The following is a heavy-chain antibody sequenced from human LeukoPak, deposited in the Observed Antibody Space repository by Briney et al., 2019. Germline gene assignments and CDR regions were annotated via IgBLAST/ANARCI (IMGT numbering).Heavy chain of an antibody. D-gene: IGHD2-2*01. Sequence: GGSLRLSCAASGFTFSHYAMHWVRQAPGKGLEWVAVISYHGIDKYYADSVKGRFTISRDNSKNALYLQMNSLRPEDTAVYYCARAGEDVVLGPAPVGGSPYNWFDPWGQGTLVTVSS. V-gene: IGHV3-30-3*01. CDR3: ARAGEDVVLGPAPVGGSPYNWFDP. CDR1: GFTFSHYA. CDR2: ISYHGIDK. J-gene: IGHJ5*02.